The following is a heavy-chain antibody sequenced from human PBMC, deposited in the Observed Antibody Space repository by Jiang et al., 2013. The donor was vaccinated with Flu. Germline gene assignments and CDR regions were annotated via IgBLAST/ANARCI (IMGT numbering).Heavy chain of an antibody. CDR3: AREREDYYYYYGMDV. J-gene: IGHJ6*02. Sequence: GGSLRLSCAASGFTFSSYSMNWVRQAPGKGLEWVSYISSGSSTIYYADSVKGRFTISRDNAKNSLYLQMNSLRAEDTAVYYCAREREDYYYYYGMDVWGQGTTVTVSS. CDR2: ISSGSSTI. V-gene: IGHV3-48*01. CDR1: GFTFSSYS.